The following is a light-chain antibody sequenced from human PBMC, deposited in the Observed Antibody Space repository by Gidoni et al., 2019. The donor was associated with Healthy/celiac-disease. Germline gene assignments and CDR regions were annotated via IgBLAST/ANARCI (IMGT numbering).Light chain of an antibody. J-gene: IGKJ3*01. V-gene: IGKV4-1*01. CDR1: QSVLSSSNNKNY. CDR2: CAS. Sequence: DIVMPQSPDSLAVSLGDRATINCKSSQSVLSSSNNKNYLAWYQQKPGQPPKLLIYCASTRESGVPDRFSGSGSGTDFTLTISSLQAEDVAVYYCQQYYSTPFTFGPGTKVDIK. CDR3: QQYYSTPFT.